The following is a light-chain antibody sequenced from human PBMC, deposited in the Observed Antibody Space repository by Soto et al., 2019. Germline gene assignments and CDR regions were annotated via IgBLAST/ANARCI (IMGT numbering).Light chain of an antibody. J-gene: IGKJ5*01. CDR2: GAS. CDR1: QSVSSN. V-gene: IGKV3-15*01. CDR3: QQYNHWPPIT. Sequence: EIVMTQSPATLSVSPGERATLSCRASQSVSSNLAWYQQKPGQAPRLLIYGASTRATGIPARFSGSGSGTEFTLTISSLQSEDVAVYYYQQYNHWPPITFGQGTRLEIK.